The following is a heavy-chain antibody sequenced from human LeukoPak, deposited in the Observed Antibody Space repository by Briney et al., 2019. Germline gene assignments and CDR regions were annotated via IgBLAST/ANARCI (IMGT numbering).Heavy chain of an antibody. CDR3: ARVGVAAKSSRYFDY. V-gene: IGHV4-31*03. CDR2: IHYSGST. J-gene: IGHJ4*02. Sequence: SETLSLTCTVSGGSISSSDYYWSWIRQYPGKGLEWIGYIHYSGSTYYNPSLKSRVTISVDTSKKQFSLNLSSVTAADTAVYYCARVGVAAKSSRYFDYWGQGTLVTVSS. CDR1: GGSISSSDYY. D-gene: IGHD2-15*01.